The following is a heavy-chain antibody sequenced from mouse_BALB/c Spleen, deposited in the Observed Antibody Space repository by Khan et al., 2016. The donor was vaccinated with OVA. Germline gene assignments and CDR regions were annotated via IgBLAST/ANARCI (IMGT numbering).Heavy chain of an antibody. V-gene: IGHV1S136*01. CDR3: DRRDYSGSSSIAY. D-gene: IGHD1-1*01. J-gene: IGHJ3*01. CDR1: GYTFTSYV. Sequence: EVHLVESGPELVKPGASVKMSCKASGYTFTSYVMHWVKQKPGQGLEWIGYINPYNDGTKYNAKFKGKATLTSDKSSSPAYMEISSLTSEDSAVYFYDRRDYSGSSSIAYWGQGTLVTVSA. CDR2: INPYNDGT.